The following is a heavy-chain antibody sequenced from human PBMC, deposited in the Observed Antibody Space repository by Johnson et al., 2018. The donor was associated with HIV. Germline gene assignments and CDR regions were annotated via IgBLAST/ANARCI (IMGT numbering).Heavy chain of an antibody. J-gene: IGHJ3*02. CDR2: ISYDGSNK. D-gene: IGHD3-16*01. Sequence: QVQLVESGGGVVQPGRSLRLSCAASGFSFGTYAMHWVRQAPGKGLEWVAVISYDGSNKYYADSVKGRFTISRDNSKNTLYLQMNSLRAEATAVYYCAKPPSMGADAFDIWGQGTMVTVSS. V-gene: IGHV3-30*18. CDR3: AKPPSMGADAFDI. CDR1: GFSFGTYA.